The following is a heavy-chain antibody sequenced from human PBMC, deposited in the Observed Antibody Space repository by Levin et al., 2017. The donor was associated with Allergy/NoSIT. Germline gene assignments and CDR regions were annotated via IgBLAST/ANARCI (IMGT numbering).Heavy chain of an antibody. CDR2: ISSSGSTI. Sequence: GESLKISCAASGFTFSSYEMNWVRQAPGKGLEWVSYISSSGSTIYYADSVKGRFTISRDNAKNSLYLQMNSLRAEDTAVYYCARDWSDSGSYSPSYFDYWGQGTLVTVSS. V-gene: IGHV3-48*03. D-gene: IGHD1-26*01. J-gene: IGHJ4*02. CDR1: GFTFSSYE. CDR3: ARDWSDSGSYSPSYFDY.